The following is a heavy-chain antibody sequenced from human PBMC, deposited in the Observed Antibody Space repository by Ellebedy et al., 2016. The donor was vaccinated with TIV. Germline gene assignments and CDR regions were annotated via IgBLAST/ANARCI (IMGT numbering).Heavy chain of an antibody. CDR2: IYYSGST. CDR1: GGSISSSSYY. CDR3: ARTIVVVPAALPNWFDP. D-gene: IGHD2-2*01. Sequence: SETLSLTXTVSGGSISSSSYYWGWIRQPPGKGLEWIGSIYYSGSTNYNPSLKSRVTISVDTSKNQFSLKLSSVTAADTAVYYCARTIVVVPAALPNWFDPWGQGTLVTVSS. J-gene: IGHJ5*02. V-gene: IGHV4-39*07.